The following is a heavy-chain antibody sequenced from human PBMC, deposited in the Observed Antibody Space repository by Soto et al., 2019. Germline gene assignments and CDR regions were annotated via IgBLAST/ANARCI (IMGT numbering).Heavy chain of an antibody. CDR1: GFTFSSYA. D-gene: IGHD1-26*01. Sequence: QVQLVESGGGVVQPGRSLRLSCAASGFTFSSYAMHWVRQAPGKGLEWVAVISYDGSNKYYADSVKGRFTISRDNSKNTLYLQMNSLRAEDTAVYYCARDSGSYYVEGRFDCWGQGTLVTVSS. J-gene: IGHJ4*02. CDR3: ARDSGSYYVEGRFDC. CDR2: ISYDGSNK. V-gene: IGHV3-30-3*01.